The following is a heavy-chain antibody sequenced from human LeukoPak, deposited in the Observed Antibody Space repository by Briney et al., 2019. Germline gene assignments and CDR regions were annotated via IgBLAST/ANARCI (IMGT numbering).Heavy chain of an antibody. Sequence: PGGSLRLSCAASGITFSSYAMSWVRQAPGKGLEWLSAIIGSGSSTYYADSVKGRFTISRDNSKNTLYLQMNSLRAEDTALYSCAKLAYSNYGWFDPWGQGTLVTVSS. CDR1: GITFSSYA. J-gene: IGHJ5*02. D-gene: IGHD4-11*01. CDR3: AKLAYSNYGWFDP. V-gene: IGHV3-23*01. CDR2: IIGSGSST.